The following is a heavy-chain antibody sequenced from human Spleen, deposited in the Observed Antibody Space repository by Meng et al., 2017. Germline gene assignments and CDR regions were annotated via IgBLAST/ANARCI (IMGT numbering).Heavy chain of an antibody. J-gene: IGHJ5*02. CDR2: ITPDSGNT. V-gene: IGHV1-3*01. D-gene: IGHD6-19*01. CDR1: GYTFTSSA. CDR3: ARDFTSGSSGDP. Sequence: QVQLVQAGAEGKKPGASVKSSCKAFGYTFTSSAIHWVRQAPGQSLEWMGWITPDSGNTKYSENFQDRVSITRDTSASTAYMELSTLRSEDTAVYYCARDFTSGSSGDPWGQGTLVTVSS.